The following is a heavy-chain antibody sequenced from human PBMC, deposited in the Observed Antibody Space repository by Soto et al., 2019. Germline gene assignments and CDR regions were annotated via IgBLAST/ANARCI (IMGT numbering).Heavy chain of an antibody. V-gene: IGHV4-34*01. J-gene: IGHJ6*02. CDR3: ARGITMVRIYYYGMDV. CDR2: INHSGST. D-gene: IGHD3-10*01. CDR1: GGSFSGYY. Sequence: SETLSLTCAVYGGSFSGYYCSWIRQPPGKGLEWIGEINHSGSTNYNPSLKSRVTISVDTSKNQFSLKLSSVTAADTAVYYCARGITMVRIYYYGMDVWGQGTTVTVSS.